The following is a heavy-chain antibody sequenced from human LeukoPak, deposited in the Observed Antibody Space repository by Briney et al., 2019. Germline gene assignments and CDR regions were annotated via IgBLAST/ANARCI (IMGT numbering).Heavy chain of an antibody. D-gene: IGHD2-15*01. CDR3: ARDGGYCSGGSCYIDYYFDY. CDR2: INAGNGNT. Sequence: ASVKVSCKASGYTFTSYAMHWVRQAPGQRLEWMGWINAGNGNTKYSQKFQGRVTITRDTSASTAYMELSSLRSEDTAVYYCARDGGYCSGGSCYIDYYFDYWGQGTLVTVSS. V-gene: IGHV1-3*01. CDR1: GYTFTSYA. J-gene: IGHJ4*02.